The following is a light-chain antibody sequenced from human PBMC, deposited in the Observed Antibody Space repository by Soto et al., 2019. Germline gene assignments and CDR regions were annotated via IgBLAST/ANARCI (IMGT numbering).Light chain of an antibody. V-gene: IGLV2-8*01. CDR3: SSYAGSNNFV. Sequence: QSALTQPPSASGSPGQSVTIYCNGTSSDVGGYDYVSWYQQHPGKAPKLMIYEVTKRPSGVPDRFSGSKSGNTASLTVSGLQAEDEADYNCSSYAGSNNFVFGTGTKLTVL. J-gene: IGLJ1*01. CDR1: SSDVGGYDY. CDR2: EVT.